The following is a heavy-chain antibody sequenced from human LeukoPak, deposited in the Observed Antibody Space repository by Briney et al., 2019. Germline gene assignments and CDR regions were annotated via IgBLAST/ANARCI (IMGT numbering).Heavy chain of an antibody. J-gene: IGHJ5*02. CDR1: NGSFTEYF. CDR2: VYHSGST. D-gene: IGHD3-3*01. V-gene: IGHV4-34*01. CDR3: AREKFLGRLTRVLDT. Sequence: SETLSLTCVVNNGSFTEYFWSWIRQPPGKGLEWIGGVYHSGSTNYNPSLKRRLSISADMSKKQFSLKLNSATAADTAVYYCAREKFLGRLTRVLDTWGQGTLVTVSS.